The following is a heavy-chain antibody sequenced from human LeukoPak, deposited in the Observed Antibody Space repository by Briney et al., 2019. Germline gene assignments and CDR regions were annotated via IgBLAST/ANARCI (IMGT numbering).Heavy chain of an antibody. J-gene: IGHJ4*02. CDR1: GFIFNSYG. CDR2: ISTSSSYI. V-gene: IGHV3-21*01. Sequence: PGGSLRLSCAASGFIFNSYGMSWVRQAPGKGLEWVTFISTSSSYIYYADSVKGRFTISRDNAKNSLYLQMNSLRAEDTAVYYCARDSGFSGTQRGEYWGQGTLVTVSS. CDR3: ARDSGFSGTQRGEY. D-gene: IGHD3/OR15-3a*01.